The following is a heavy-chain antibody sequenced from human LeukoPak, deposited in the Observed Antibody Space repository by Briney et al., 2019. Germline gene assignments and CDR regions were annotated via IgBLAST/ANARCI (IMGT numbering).Heavy chain of an antibody. CDR2: INHSGST. J-gene: IGHJ5*02. D-gene: IGHD2-2*01. CDR1: GGSFSDYY. CDR3: ARHLFCGSTSCPNWFDP. Sequence: PSETPSLTCAVYGGSFSDYYWSWIRQPPGKGLEWIGEINHSGSTNYNPSLKSRVTISVDTSKNQFFLKLSSVTAADTAVYYCARHLFCGSTSCPNWFDPWAREPWSPSPQ. V-gene: IGHV4-34*01.